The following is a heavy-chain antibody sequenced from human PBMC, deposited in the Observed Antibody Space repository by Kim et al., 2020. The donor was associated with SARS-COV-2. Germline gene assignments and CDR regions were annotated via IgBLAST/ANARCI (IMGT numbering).Heavy chain of an antibody. CDR2: ISYDGSTN. J-gene: IGHJ6*02. CDR1: GFTFSTYD. Sequence: GGSLRLSCAASGFTFSTYDMNWVRQAPGKGLEWVAVISYDGSTNNSAASVKGRITISSDTYNNTLYLQMNSLTAEDTAVYYCAKDHGGGSSCWLYYYYGMDVWGQGTTVTVSS. D-gene: IGHD6-19*01. V-gene: IGHV3-30*18. CDR3: AKDHGGGSSCWLYYYYGMDV.